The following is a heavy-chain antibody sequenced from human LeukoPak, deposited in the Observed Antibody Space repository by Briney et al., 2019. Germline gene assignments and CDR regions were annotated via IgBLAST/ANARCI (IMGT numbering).Heavy chain of an antibody. CDR2: ISGGSGSGTSGTT. D-gene: IGHD1-1*01. Sequence: GGSLRLSCAASGFTLSNYAMKWVRQAPGKGLEWVSGISGGSGSGTSGTTYYTDSVKGWFTISRDNSKNTVYLQMNSLTADDTAVYYCAKASTSGTLGALDFWGQGTLVTVSS. CDR1: GFTLSNYA. J-gene: IGHJ4*02. V-gene: IGHV3-23*01. CDR3: AKASTSGTLGALDF.